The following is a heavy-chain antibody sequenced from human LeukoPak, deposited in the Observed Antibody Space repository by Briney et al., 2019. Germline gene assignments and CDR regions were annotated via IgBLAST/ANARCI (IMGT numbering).Heavy chain of an antibody. CDR3: ARALKHIVVVTAIPGAFDI. CDR1: GFTVSSNY. J-gene: IGHJ3*02. V-gene: IGHV3-53*01. CDR2: IYSGGST. D-gene: IGHD2-21*02. Sequence: GGSLRLSCAASGFTVSSNYMSWVRQAPGKGLEWVSVIYSGGSTYYADSVKGRFTISRDNSKNMLYLQMNSLRAEDTAVYYCARALKHIVVVTAIPGAFDIWGQGTMVTVSS.